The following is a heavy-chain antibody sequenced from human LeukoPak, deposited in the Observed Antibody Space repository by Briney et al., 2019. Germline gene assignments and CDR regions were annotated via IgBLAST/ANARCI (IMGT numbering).Heavy chain of an antibody. D-gene: IGHD6-19*01. CDR1: GFTFSDAL. CDR2: IKSKTDRGTT. CDR3: AREGALAGILDF. J-gene: IGHJ4*02. Sequence: GGSLRLSCAASGFTFSDALMSWVRQPPGKGLEWVGRIKSKTDRGTTDYAARVKGRFIVSRDDSKNTLYLQMNSLKTEDTAVYYCAREGALAGILDFWGQGALVTVSS. V-gene: IGHV3-15*01.